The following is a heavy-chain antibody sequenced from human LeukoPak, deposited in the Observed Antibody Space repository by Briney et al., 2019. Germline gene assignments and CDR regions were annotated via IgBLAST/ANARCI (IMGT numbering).Heavy chain of an antibody. V-gene: IGHV3-33*03. Sequence: GGSLRLSCAASGFTFSSYGMHWVRQAPGKGLEWVAVIWYDGSNKYYADSVKGRFTISRDNAKNSLYLQMNSLRAEDTAVYYCARFRTETVDYYYYGMDVWGQGTTVTVSS. CDR1: GFTFSSYG. D-gene: IGHD4-23*01. CDR3: ARFRTETVDYYYYGMDV. J-gene: IGHJ6*02. CDR2: IWYDGSNK.